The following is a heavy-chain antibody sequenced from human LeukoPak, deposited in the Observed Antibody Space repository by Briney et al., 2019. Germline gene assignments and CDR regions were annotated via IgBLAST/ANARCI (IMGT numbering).Heavy chain of an antibody. CDR3: ARDRYYYDSSSYYSAFDT. J-gene: IGHJ3*02. CDR1: GVSISSSNSY. V-gene: IGHV4-61*05. Sequence: SETLSLTCTVSGVSISSSNSYWGWIRQPPGKGLEWIGRVFTSGIISGNTNYNPSLKSRVTMSVDTSNNQFSLKLRSVTAADTAVYYCARDRYYYDSSSYYSAFDTWGQGTMVTVSS. CDR2: VFTSGIISGNT. D-gene: IGHD3-22*01.